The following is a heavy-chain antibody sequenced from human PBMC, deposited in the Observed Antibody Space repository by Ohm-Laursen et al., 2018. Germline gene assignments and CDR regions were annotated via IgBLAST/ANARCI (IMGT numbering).Heavy chain of an antibody. CDR2: IDNDGSGT. CDR1: GFTFSDYW. Sequence: SLRLSCTASGFTFSDYWMNWVRQAPGKGLVWVSHIDNDGSGTHYADSVKGRFTISRDHAKNTLYLQMDSLTAGDTAVYYCVRHDSTGYYYYWGQGTLVTVSS. D-gene: IGHD3-22*01. V-gene: IGHV3-74*01. J-gene: IGHJ4*02. CDR3: VRHDSTGYYYY.